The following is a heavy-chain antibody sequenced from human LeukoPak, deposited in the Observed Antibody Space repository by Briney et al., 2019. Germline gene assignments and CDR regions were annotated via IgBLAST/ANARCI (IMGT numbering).Heavy chain of an antibody. D-gene: IGHD3-10*01. CDR2: INAGNGNT. CDR3: ATSPHYYGSGSCPDY. J-gene: IGHJ4*02. CDR1: GYTFTSYG. V-gene: IGHV1-3*01. Sequence: ASVKVSCKASGYTFTSYGISWVRQAPGQRLEWMGWINAGNGNTKYSREFQGRVTIARDTSASTAYMELSSLGFEDTAVYYCATSPHYYGSGSCPDYWGQGTLVTVSS.